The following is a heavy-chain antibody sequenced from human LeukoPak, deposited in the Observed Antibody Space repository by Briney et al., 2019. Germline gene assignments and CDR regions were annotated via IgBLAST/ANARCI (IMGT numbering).Heavy chain of an antibody. CDR1: GFTFSNAW. CDR3: TTDPAQTYYDFWSGYYTHFDH. D-gene: IGHD3-3*01. Sequence: GGSLRLSCAASGFTFSNAWMSWVRQAPGKGLEWVGRIKSKTDGGTTDYAAPVKGRFTISRDDSKNTLYLQMNSLKTEDTAVYYCTTDPAQTYYDFWSGYYTHFDHWGQGTLVTVSS. J-gene: IGHJ4*02. CDR2: IKSKTDGGTT. V-gene: IGHV3-15*01.